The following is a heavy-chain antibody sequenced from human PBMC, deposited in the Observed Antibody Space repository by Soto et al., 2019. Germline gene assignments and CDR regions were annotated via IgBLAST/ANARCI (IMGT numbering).Heavy chain of an antibody. CDR2: IRSKANSYAT. D-gene: IGHD5-12*01. J-gene: IGHJ4*02. CDR1: GCTFSGSA. V-gene: IGHV3-73*01. Sequence: GGSLRLSCAASGCTFSGSAMHWVRQASGKGLEWVGRIRSKANSYATAYAASVKGRFTISRDDSKNTAYLQMNSLKTEDTAVYYCTREVRVDRYGGYVAYWGQGTLVTVSS. CDR3: TREVRVDRYGGYVAY.